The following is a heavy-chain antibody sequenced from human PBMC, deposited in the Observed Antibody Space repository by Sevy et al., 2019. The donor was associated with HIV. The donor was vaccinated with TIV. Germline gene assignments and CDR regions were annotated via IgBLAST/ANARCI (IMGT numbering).Heavy chain of an antibody. D-gene: IGHD6-19*01. J-gene: IGHJ4*02. V-gene: IGHV1-18*01. CDR1: GYTFTSYG. CDR2: MSAYNGNT. Sequence: ASVKVSCKASGYTFTSYGISWVRQAPGQGLEWMGWMSAYNGNTNYAQKLQGRVTMTTDTSTSTAYMELRSLRSDDTAVYYCARDLINSSGWYYFDYWGQGTLVTVSS. CDR3: ARDLINSSGWYYFDY.